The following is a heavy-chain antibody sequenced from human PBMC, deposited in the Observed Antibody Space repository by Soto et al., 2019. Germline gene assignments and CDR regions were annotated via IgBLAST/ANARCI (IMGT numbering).Heavy chain of an antibody. CDR1: GSTVTTHY. Sequence: QVQLVQSGAEVKKPGASVKISCTASGSTVTTHYMHWVRQAPGRGLEWMGAINPGSGAAKYTQTFQSRITITRDMTTKTDYMAMGALRSEDTAVVYCARGGEVGVAGSAAFDMWGQGTMVTVSS. V-gene: IGHV1-46*03. J-gene: IGHJ3*02. D-gene: IGHD3-3*01. CDR3: ARGGEVGVAGSAAFDM. CDR2: INPGSGAA.